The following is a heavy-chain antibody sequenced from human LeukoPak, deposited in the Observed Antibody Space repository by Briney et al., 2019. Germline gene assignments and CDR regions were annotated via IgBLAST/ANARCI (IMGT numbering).Heavy chain of an antibody. J-gene: IGHJ4*02. V-gene: IGHV3-7*01. CDR1: GFTFSSYW. CDR2: IKQDGSEK. D-gene: IGHD6-19*01. Sequence: PGGSLRLSCAASGFTFSSYWMSWVRQAPGKGLEWVANIKQDGSEKYYVDSVKGRFTISRDNAKNSLYLQMNSLRAEDTAVYYCARDLFNGWYYFDYWGQGTLVTVSS. CDR3: ARDLFNGWYYFDY.